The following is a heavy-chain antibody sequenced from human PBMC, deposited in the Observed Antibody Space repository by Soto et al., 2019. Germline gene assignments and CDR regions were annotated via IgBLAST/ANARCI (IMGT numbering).Heavy chain of an antibody. J-gene: IGHJ4*02. CDR3: SRGGYYGSGSYSHREYYFDY. Sequence: SETLSLTCAVYGGSFSGYYWSWIRQPPGKGLEWIGEINHSGSTNYNPSLKSRVTISVDTSKNQFSLKLSSVTAADTAVYFCSRGGYYGSGSYSHREYYFDYWGQGTLVTVSS. CDR2: INHSGST. V-gene: IGHV4-34*01. D-gene: IGHD3-10*01. CDR1: GGSFSGYY.